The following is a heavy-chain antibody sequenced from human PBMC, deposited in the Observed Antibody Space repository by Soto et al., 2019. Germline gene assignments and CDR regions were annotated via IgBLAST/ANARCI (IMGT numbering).Heavy chain of an antibody. J-gene: IGHJ3*02. Sequence: GASVKVSCKASGYTFTIYAMHWVRQAPGQRLEWMGWINAGNGNTKYSQKFQGRVTITRDTSASTAYMELSSLRSEDTAVYYCASRPAAYGAFDIWGQGTMVTVSS. V-gene: IGHV1-3*01. CDR1: GYTFTIYA. CDR3: ASRPAAYGAFDI. D-gene: IGHD2-2*01. CDR2: INAGNGNT.